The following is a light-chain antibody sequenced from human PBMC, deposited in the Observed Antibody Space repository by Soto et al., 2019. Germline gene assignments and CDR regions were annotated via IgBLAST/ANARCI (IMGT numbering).Light chain of an antibody. CDR2: EVS. Sequence: DIVMTQTPLSLSVTPGQPASISCKSSQSLLHTNGKTYFYWLLQKPGQPPQLLIYEVSNRFSGGIDKFSGSVSGTEFPQQSSRVESEDVGIYYCMQSVLVQYPFCQGTNLEI. CDR1: QSLLHTNGKTY. V-gene: IGKV2D-29*01. CDR3: MQSVLVQYP. J-gene: IGKJ2*01.